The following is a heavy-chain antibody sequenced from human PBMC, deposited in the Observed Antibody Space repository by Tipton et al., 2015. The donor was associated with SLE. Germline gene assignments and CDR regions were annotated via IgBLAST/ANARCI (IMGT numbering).Heavy chain of an antibody. CDR2: INWNGGST. V-gene: IGHV3-20*04. Sequence: GSLRLSCAASGFTFDDYGMSWVRQAPGKGLEWISGINWNGGSTGYADSVKGRFTISRDNSRNTLYLQMSSLGAEDTAIYYCAKEMYGSGSWNSFDPWGQGTLVTVSS. CDR1: GFTFDDYG. D-gene: IGHD3-10*01. CDR3: AKEMYGSGSWNSFDP. J-gene: IGHJ5*02.